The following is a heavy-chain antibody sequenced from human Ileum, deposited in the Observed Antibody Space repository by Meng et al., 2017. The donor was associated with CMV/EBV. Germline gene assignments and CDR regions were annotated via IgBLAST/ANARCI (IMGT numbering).Heavy chain of an antibody. Sequence: QVQLVQSGTEVTKPGASVKVSCKASGYTFITFGITWVRQAPGQGLEWMGWITPYNGKTDYAQRLQNRVTMTTDTSTNTVYMELRSLRSDDTAVYYCAREEFSAYASTWGQGTLVTVSS. V-gene: IGHV1-18*01. D-gene: IGHD2/OR15-2a*01. CDR2: ITPYNGKT. CDR3: AREEFSAYAST. CDR1: GYTFITFG. J-gene: IGHJ5*02.